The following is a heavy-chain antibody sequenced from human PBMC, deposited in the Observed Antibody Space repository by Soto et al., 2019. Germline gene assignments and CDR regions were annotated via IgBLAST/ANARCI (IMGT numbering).Heavy chain of an antibody. Sequence: EVQLLESGGGLVQPGGSLRLSCAASGFSFSSYWMSWVRQAPGKGLEWVANIKQDGSEKYYVDSVKGRFTISRDNAKNSLYLQMNSLRAEDTAVYYCARDNCDYAGFFDYWGQGTLVTVSS. J-gene: IGHJ4*02. D-gene: IGHD4-17*01. CDR2: IKQDGSEK. CDR1: GFSFSSYW. CDR3: ARDNCDYAGFFDY. V-gene: IGHV3-7*01.